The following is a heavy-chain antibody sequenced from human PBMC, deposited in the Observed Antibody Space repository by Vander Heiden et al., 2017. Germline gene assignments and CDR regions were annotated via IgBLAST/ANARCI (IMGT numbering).Heavy chain of an antibody. CDR1: GFTFSRYA. V-gene: IGHV3-23*01. CDR2: FSYSGGST. Sequence: EVQLLESGGGLVQPGGSLRLSCTASGFTFSRYAMSWVRQDTGKGVEGGLGFSYSGGSTYYADAVKGRFTIARDNSKSTRYLQMSSLRAEDTVLYYCVKGYGMDVWGQGTTVTVSS. CDR3: VKGYGMDV. J-gene: IGHJ6*02.